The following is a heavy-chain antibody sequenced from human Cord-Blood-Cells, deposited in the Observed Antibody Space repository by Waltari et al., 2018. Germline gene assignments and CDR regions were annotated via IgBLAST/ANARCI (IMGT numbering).Heavy chain of an antibody. CDR2: IYYSGST. Sequence: QLQLQESGPGLVKPSETLSLTCTVPGGSISSRSYYWGWIRQPPGKGLEWIGSIYYSGSTYYNPSLKSRVTISVDTSKNQFSLKLSSVTAADTAVYYCARQRGWDAFDIWGQGTMVTVSS. CDR3: ARQRGWDAFDI. CDR1: GGSISSRSYY. D-gene: IGHD1-26*01. V-gene: IGHV4-39*07. J-gene: IGHJ3*02.